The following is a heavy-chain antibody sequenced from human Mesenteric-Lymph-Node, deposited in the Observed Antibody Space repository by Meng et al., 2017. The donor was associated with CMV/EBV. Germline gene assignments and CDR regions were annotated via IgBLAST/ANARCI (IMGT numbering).Heavy chain of an antibody. V-gene: IGHV3-NL1*01. J-gene: IGHJ6*02. D-gene: IGHD3-16*01. Sequence: GESLKISCAASGFTFSSYGMHWVRQAPGKGLEWVSVIYSDGASTNYADSVKGRFSISRDNSKSTLFLQMNNLRAEDTAVYYCASGGVLDYYHGMDVWGQGTTVTVSS. CDR1: GFTFSSYG. CDR3: ASGGVLDYYHGMDV. CDR2: IYSDGAST.